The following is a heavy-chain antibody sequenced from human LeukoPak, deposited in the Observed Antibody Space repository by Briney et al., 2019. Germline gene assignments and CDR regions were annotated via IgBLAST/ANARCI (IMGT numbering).Heavy chain of an antibody. Sequence: ASVKVSCKASGYTFTSYDINWVRQATGQGLEWMGWMNPNSGNTGCAQKFQGRVTMTRNTSISTAYMELSSLRSEDTAVYYCARKKRTIFGVVTHFDYWGQGTLVTVSS. CDR2: MNPNSGNT. D-gene: IGHD3-3*01. J-gene: IGHJ4*02. V-gene: IGHV1-8*01. CDR1: GYTFTSYD. CDR3: ARKKRTIFGVVTHFDY.